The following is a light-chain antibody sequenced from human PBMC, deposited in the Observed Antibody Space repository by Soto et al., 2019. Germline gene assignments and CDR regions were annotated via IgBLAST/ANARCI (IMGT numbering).Light chain of an antibody. CDR2: GNS. CDR1: SSNIGAGYD. CDR3: QSYDSSLISYV. J-gene: IGLJ1*01. Sequence: QSVLTQPPSVSRAPGQRVTISCTGSSSNIGAGYDVHWYQQLPGTAPKLLIYGNSNRPSGVPDRFSGSKSGTSASLAITGLQAEDEADYYCQSYDSSLISYVFGTGTKLTVL. V-gene: IGLV1-40*01.